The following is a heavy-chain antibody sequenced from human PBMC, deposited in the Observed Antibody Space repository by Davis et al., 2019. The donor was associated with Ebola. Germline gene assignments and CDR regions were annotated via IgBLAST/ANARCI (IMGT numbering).Heavy chain of an antibody. Sequence: PGGSLRLSCAFSGFSASLYSMNWVRQAPGKGLEWVSYISSTSRTMYYADSVKGRFTISRDNAKNSVYLEMNSLRAEDTAVYYCAREGKYRDESRTFDYWGQGTLVTVSS. J-gene: IGHJ4*02. CDR1: GFSASLYS. D-gene: IGHD2-2*01. CDR3: AREGKYRDESRTFDY. V-gene: IGHV3-48*04. CDR2: ISSTSRTM.